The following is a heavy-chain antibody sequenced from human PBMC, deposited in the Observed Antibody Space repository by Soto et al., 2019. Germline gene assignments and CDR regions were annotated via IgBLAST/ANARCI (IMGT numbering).Heavy chain of an antibody. CDR3: AISSGWVRYYFDY. CDR2: IYYSGST. Sequence: PSETLSLTCTVSGGSISSYYWSWIRQPPGKGLEWIGYIYYSGSTNYNPSLKSRVTISVDTSKNQFSLKLSSVTAADTAVYYCAISSGWVRYYFDYWGQETLVTVSS. J-gene: IGHJ4*02. CDR1: GGSISSYY. D-gene: IGHD6-19*01. V-gene: IGHV4-59*01.